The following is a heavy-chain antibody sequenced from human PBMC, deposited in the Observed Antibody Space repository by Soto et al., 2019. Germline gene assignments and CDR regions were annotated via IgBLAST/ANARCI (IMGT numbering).Heavy chain of an antibody. J-gene: IGHJ5*02. Sequence: QVQLVQSGAEVKKPGASVKVSCKASGYTFTSYAMHWVRQAPGQRLEWMGWINAGNGNTKYSQKFQGRVTITRDTSASTAYMELSSLRSEDTAVYYCAGGFSGGDADWFEPWGQGTLVTVSS. D-gene: IGHD2-21*02. CDR2: INAGNGNT. V-gene: IGHV1-3*01. CDR3: AGGFSGGDADWFEP. CDR1: GYTFTSYA.